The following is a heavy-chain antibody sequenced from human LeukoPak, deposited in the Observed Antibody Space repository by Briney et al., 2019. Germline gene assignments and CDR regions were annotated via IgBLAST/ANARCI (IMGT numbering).Heavy chain of an antibody. V-gene: IGHV3-7*01. CDR3: AKEVGPAAADY. Sequence: GGSLRLSCAASGFTFSSYWMSWVRQAPGKGLEWVANIKQDGSEKYYVDSVKGRFTISRDNAKNSLYLQMNSLRAEDTAVYYCAKEVGPAAADYWGQGTLVTVSS. CDR1: GFTFSSYW. D-gene: IGHD6-13*01. CDR2: IKQDGSEK. J-gene: IGHJ4*02.